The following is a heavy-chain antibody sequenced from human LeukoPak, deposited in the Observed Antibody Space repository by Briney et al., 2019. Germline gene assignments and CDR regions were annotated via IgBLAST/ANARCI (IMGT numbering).Heavy chain of an antibody. CDR1: GFTFTSYD. V-gene: IGHV3-48*03. CDR3: ARDSYMFGSDY. CDR2: ISNGGGTI. Sequence: GGSLRLSCAASGFTFTSYDFNWVRQAPGKGLEWAAYISNGGGTIYYADSVKGRFTISRDNAKNSVFLQMNTLRAEDTAVYYCARDSYMFGSDYWGQGTLVTVSS. J-gene: IGHJ4*02. D-gene: IGHD3-10*02.